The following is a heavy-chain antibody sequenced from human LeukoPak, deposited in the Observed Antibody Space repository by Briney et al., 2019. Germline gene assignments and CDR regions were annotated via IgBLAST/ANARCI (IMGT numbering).Heavy chain of an antibody. CDR2: ISGSGGST. D-gene: IGHD6-13*01. V-gene: IGHV3-23*01. CDR1: GFTFSSYA. CDR3: AKDREEGSSSWYEFDY. J-gene: IGHJ4*02. Sequence: GGSLRLSCAASGFTFSSYAMCWVRQAPGKGLEWVSAISGSGGSTYYADSVKGRFTISRDNSKNTLYLQMNSLRAEDTAVYYCAKDREEGSSSWYEFDYWGQGTLVTVSS.